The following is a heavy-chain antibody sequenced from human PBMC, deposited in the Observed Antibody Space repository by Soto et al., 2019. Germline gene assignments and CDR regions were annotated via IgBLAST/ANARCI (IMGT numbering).Heavy chain of an antibody. J-gene: IGHJ4*02. CDR2: IIPIFGTA. CDR1: GGTFSSYA. CDR3: ARGAGYSYGPKSLALDY. Sequence: SVKVSCKASGGTFSSYAISWVRQAPGQGLEWMGGIIPIFGTANYAQKFQGRVTITADKSTSTAYMELSSLRSEDTAVYYCARGAGYSYGPKSLALDYWGQGTLVTVSS. D-gene: IGHD5-18*01. V-gene: IGHV1-69*06.